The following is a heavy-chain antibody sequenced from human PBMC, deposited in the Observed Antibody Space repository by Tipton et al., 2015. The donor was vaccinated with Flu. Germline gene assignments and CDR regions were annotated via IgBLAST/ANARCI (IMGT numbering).Heavy chain of an antibody. Sequence: SLRLSCAASGFTFSSYAMHWVRQAPGKGLEWVAVISYDGSKKYYADSVKGRSTISRDNSKNTLYLQMNSLRAEDTAWYYCARSSLEAYCGGDCYGGGDYWGQGTLVTVSS. V-gene: IGHV3-30*01. D-gene: IGHD2-21*01. CDR1: GFTFSSYA. CDR2: ISYDGSKK. CDR3: ARSSLEAYCGGDCYGGGDY. J-gene: IGHJ4*02.